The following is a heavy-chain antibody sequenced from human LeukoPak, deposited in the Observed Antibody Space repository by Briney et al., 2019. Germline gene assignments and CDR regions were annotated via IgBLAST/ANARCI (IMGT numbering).Heavy chain of an antibody. Sequence: GGSLRLSCAASGFTFSSYGMHWVRQAPCKGLEWVAVISYDGSNKYYADSVKGRYTISRDNSKNTLYLQMNSLRAEDTAVYYCARDWRIQLWLGAFDIWGQGTMVTVSS. CDR3: ARDWRIQLWLGAFDI. V-gene: IGHV3-30*03. CDR1: GFTFSSYG. CDR2: ISYDGSNK. J-gene: IGHJ3*02. D-gene: IGHD5-18*01.